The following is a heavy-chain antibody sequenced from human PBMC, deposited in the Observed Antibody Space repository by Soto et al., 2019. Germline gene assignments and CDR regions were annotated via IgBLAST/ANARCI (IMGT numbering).Heavy chain of an antibody. J-gene: IGHJ3*02. D-gene: IGHD3-22*01. Sequence: GGSLRLSCAASGFTFSNAWMNWVRQAPGKGLEWVGRIKSKTDGGTTDYAAPVKGRFTISRDDSKNTLYLQMNSLKTEDTAVYYCTTYYYDSSSYYPDAFDIWGQGTMVTVSS. CDR2: IKSKTDGGTT. CDR3: TTYYYDSSSYYPDAFDI. CDR1: GFTFSNAW. V-gene: IGHV3-15*07.